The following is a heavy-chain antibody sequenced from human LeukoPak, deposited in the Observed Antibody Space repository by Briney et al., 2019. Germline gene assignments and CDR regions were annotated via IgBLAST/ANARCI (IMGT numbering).Heavy chain of an antibody. J-gene: IGHJ4*02. CDR3: AREGNLRRFDY. CDR2: IYYSGST. Sequence: PGGSLRLSCAASGFTVSSNYMSWVRQAPGKGLEWIGYIYYSGSTNYNPSLKSRVTISVDTSKNQFSLKLSSVTAADTAVYYCAREGNLRRFDYWGQGTLVTVSS. CDR1: GFTVSSNY. V-gene: IGHV4-59*02. D-gene: IGHD4-23*01.